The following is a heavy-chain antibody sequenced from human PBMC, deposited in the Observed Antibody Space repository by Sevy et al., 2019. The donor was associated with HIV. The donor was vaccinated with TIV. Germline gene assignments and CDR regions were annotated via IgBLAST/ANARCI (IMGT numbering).Heavy chain of an antibody. Sequence: ASVKVSCKASGFTFTSSAVQWVRQARGQRLEWIGWIVVGSGNTNYAQKFQERDTITRDMSTSTAYMELSSLRSEDTAVYDCAADHPEGSASGYVSSYYYYYGMGVWGQGTTVTVSS. CDR3: AADHPEGSASGYVSSYYYYYGMGV. D-gene: IGHD3-10*01. CDR2: IVVGSGNT. CDR1: GFTFTSSA. J-gene: IGHJ6*02. V-gene: IGHV1-58*01.